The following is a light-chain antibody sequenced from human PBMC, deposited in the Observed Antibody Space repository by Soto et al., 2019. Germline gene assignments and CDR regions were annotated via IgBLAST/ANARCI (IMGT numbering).Light chain of an antibody. Sequence: EIVLTQSPGTLSLSPGERASLSCRASQSFTSSFLAWYQQKPGQPPRLVIYDASNRATGIPARFSGSASGTDFTLTINRLEPEDFAVYYCQLYGISPHFGQGTRLEIK. CDR1: QSFTSSF. V-gene: IGKV3-20*01. CDR3: QLYGISPH. J-gene: IGKJ5*01. CDR2: DAS.